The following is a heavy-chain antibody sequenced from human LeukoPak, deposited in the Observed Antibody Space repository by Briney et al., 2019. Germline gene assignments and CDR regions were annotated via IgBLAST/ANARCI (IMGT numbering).Heavy chain of an antibody. Sequence: SQTLSLTCAISGDSVSSNSAAWNWIRQSPSRGHEGLGRTYYRSKWYNDYAVSVKSRITIKPDTSKNQFSLQLNSVTPEDTAVYYCAREDLSSSWYLDLWFGWFDPWGQGTLVTVSS. D-gene: IGHD6-13*01. CDR3: AREDLSSSWYLDLWFGWFDP. V-gene: IGHV6-1*01. CDR2: TYYRSKWYN. CDR1: GDSVSSNSAA. J-gene: IGHJ5*02.